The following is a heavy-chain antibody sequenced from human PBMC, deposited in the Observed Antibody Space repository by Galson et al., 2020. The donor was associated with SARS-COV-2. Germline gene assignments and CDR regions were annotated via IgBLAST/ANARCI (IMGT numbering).Heavy chain of an antibody. V-gene: IGHV3-23*01. D-gene: IGHD6-13*01. CDR2: ISGSGTST. J-gene: IGHJ4*02. CDR1: GLTFSTYA. Sequence: GGSLRLSCAASGLTFSTYAMSWVRQAPGKGLEWVSRISGSGTSTYYAASVKGRFTISRDTTKNTLYMQMNSRRAEDTAVYYCAKGPVQQPTYVDYWGQGTLVTVSS. CDR3: AKGPVQQPTYVDY.